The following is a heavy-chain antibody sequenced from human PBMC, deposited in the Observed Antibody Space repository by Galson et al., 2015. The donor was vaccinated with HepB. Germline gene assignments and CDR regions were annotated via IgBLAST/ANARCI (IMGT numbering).Heavy chain of an antibody. J-gene: IGHJ6*02. V-gene: IGHV3-30*04. CDR1: GFTFSSYA. D-gene: IGHD3-10*01. CDR3: AREGRYYYGSGSYYPYGMDV. Sequence: SLRLSCAASGFTFSSYAMHWVRQAPGRGLEWVAVISYDGSNKYYADSVKGRFTISRDNSKNTLYLQMNSLRAEDTAVYYCAREGRYYYGSGSYYPYGMDVWGQGTTVTVSS. CDR2: ISYDGSNK.